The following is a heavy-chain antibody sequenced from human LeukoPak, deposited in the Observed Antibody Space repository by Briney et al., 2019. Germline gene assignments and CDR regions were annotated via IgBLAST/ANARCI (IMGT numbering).Heavy chain of an antibody. CDR1: GGSISSYY. Sequence: SETLSLTCTVSGGSISSYYWSWIRQPPGKGLEWIGYIYYSGSTNYNPSLTSRVTISVDTSKNQFSLKLSSVTAADTAVYYCARGPDVLDYWGQGTLVTVSS. D-gene: IGHD2-8*01. CDR3: ARGPDVLDY. V-gene: IGHV4-59*01. CDR2: IYYSGST. J-gene: IGHJ4*02.